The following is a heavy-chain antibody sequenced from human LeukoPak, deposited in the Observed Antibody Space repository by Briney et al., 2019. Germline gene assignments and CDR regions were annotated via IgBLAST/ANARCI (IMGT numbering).Heavy chain of an antibody. CDR1: GDSFSNYF. D-gene: IGHD4-17*01. CDR3: ARYGDYKGAY. V-gene: IGHV4-59*01. CDR2: VHDSGHT. Sequence: SETLSLTCTVSGDSFSNYFWTCIRQPPGMGLEWIAYVHDSGHTDYNPSLKSRVTISLDTSKNQFSLKLSSVTAADTAVYYCARYGDYKGAYWGQGALVTVSS. J-gene: IGHJ4*02.